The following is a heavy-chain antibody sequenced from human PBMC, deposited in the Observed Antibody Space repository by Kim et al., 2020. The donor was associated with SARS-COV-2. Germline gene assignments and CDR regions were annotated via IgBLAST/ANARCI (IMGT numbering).Heavy chain of an antibody. CDR2: ISYDGSNK. V-gene: IGHV3-30-3*01. CDR1: GFTFSSYA. D-gene: IGHD3-3*01. CDR3: ARGSPPITIFGVVTGYYFDY. J-gene: IGHJ4*02. Sequence: GGSLRLSCAASGFTFSSYAMHWVRQAPGKGLEWVAVISYDGSNKYYADSVKGRFTISRDNSKNTLYLQMNSLRAEDTAVYYCARGSPPITIFGVVTGYYFDYWGQGTLVTVSS.